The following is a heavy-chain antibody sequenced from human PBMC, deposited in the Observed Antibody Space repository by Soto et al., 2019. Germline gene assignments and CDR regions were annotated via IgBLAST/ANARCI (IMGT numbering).Heavy chain of an antibody. J-gene: IGHJ4*02. D-gene: IGHD6-25*01. CDR3: ARARSSGRECDY. CDR2: VDPRDGST. Sequence: QVQLVQSGAEMKRPGASVILSCKASGYIFTTYSIHWVRQTAGQGLEWMAKVDPRDGSTGYAQKFRGRVSMAWDTYTSTVSIEVSSLTSDDTATYCCARARSSGRECDYWGQCTQVTVSS. V-gene: IGHV1-46*01. CDR1: GYIFTTYS.